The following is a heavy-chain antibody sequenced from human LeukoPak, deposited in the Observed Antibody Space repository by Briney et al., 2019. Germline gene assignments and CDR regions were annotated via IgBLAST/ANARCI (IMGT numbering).Heavy chain of an antibody. J-gene: IGHJ4*02. CDR2: ISWNSGSI. Sequence: GGSLRLSCAASGFTFDDYAMHWVRQAPGKGLEWVSGISWNSGSIGYADSVKGRFTISRDNAKNSLYLQMNSLRAEDTALYYCAKGAVAGSGGYYFDYWGQGTLVTVSS. D-gene: IGHD6-19*01. CDR3: AKGAVAGSGGYYFDY. V-gene: IGHV3-9*01. CDR1: GFTFDDYA.